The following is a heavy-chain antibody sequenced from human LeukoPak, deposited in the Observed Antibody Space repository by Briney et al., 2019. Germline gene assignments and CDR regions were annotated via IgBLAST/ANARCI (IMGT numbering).Heavy chain of an antibody. V-gene: IGHV3-23*01. CDR3: ARVTGRDYYYYYMDV. Sequence: GGSLRLSCAASGFTFSSYAMSWVRQAPGKGLEWVSGISGSDGSTNYADSVKGRFTISRDNSKNTLYLQMHSLRAEDTAVYYCARVTGRDYYYYYMDVWGKGATVTISS. CDR1: GFTFSSYA. D-gene: IGHD1-26*01. CDR2: ISGSDGST. J-gene: IGHJ6*03.